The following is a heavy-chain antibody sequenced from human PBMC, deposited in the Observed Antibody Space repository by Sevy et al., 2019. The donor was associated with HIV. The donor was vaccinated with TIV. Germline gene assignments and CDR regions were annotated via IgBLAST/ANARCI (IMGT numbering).Heavy chain of an antibody. D-gene: IGHD3-10*01. J-gene: IGHJ4*02. CDR1: GFTFSSYG. CDR3: ARCFGSGSYGFDS. V-gene: IGHV3-33*01. Sequence: GGSLRLSCAASGFTFSSYGMHWVRQAPGKGLEWVAVIWYDGSNKYYADSVKGRFTISRDNSKNTLYLQMNSLRAGDTAVYYCARCFGSGSYGFDSWGQGTLVTVSS. CDR2: IWYDGSNK.